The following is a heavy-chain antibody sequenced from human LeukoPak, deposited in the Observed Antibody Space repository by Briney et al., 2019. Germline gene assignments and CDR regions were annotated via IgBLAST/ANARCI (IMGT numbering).Heavy chain of an antibody. CDR2: IKSDGSST. D-gene: IGHD3-10*01. CDR3: ARESGYHGSGFDP. V-gene: IGHV3-74*01. J-gene: IGHJ5*02. Sequence: PGGSLRLSCAASGFTVSNNYMRWVRQAPGKGLEWVSRIKSDGSSTSYADSVKGRFTISRDNAKNTLYLQMNSLRDEDTAVYYCARESGYHGSGFDPWGQGTLVTVSS. CDR1: GFTVSNNY.